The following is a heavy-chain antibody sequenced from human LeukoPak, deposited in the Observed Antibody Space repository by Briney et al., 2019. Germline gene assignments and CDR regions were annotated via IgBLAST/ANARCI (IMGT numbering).Heavy chain of an antibody. J-gene: IGHJ3*02. CDR1: GYTFTTYG. CDR3: ALLQMETKSFDT. D-gene: IGHD1-1*01. V-gene: IGHV1-18*01. Sequence: ASVKVSCKASGYTFTTYGINWVRQAPGQGLEWMGWISAYNGGYTNYAQRVQGRVTMTTDTSTSTAYMELRSLGSDDTAAYHCALLQMETKSFDTWGQGTMVTVSS. CDR2: ISAYNGGYT.